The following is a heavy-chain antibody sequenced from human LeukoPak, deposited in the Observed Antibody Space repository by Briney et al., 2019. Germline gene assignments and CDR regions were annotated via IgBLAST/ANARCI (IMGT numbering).Heavy chain of an antibody. D-gene: IGHD6-19*01. J-gene: IGHJ4*02. CDR3: ARDEQWLVLPIN. V-gene: IGHV4-61*01. CDR1: GYSISSGYY. Sequence: SETLSLTCTVSGYSISSGYYWGWIRQPPGKRLEWIGYIYYSGSTNYNPSLKSRVTISVDTSKNQFSLKLSSVTAADTAVYYCARDEQWLVLPINWGQGTLVTVSS. CDR2: IYYSGST.